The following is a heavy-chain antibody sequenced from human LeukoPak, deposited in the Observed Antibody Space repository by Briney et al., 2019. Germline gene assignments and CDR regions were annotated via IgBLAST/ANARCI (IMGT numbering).Heavy chain of an antibody. CDR3: ARGPYYYDSSGFDY. CDR1: GFTVSSNY. D-gene: IGHD3-22*01. CDR2: IYSGGST. V-gene: IGHV3-53*01. Sequence: AGGSLRLSCAASGFTVSSNYMSWVRQAPGKGLEWVSVIYSGGSTYYADSVKGRFTISRDNSKNTLYLQMNSLRAEDTAVYYCARGPYYYDSSGFDYWGQGTLVTVSS. J-gene: IGHJ4*02.